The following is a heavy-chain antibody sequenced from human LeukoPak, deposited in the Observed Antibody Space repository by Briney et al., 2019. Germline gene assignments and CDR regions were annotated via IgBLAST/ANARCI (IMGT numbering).Heavy chain of an antibody. Sequence: GGSLRLSCAASGFTFSSYGMHWVRQAPGKGLEWVTFIRFDGSYKSYADSVKGRFTISRDNSKNTLYLQMNSLRAEDTAVYYCARDRGWELLHPLVFDYWGQASLVTVSS. CDR2: IRFDGSYK. CDR1: GFTFSSYG. D-gene: IGHD1-26*01. CDR3: ARDRGWELLHPLVFDY. V-gene: IGHV3-30*02. J-gene: IGHJ4*02.